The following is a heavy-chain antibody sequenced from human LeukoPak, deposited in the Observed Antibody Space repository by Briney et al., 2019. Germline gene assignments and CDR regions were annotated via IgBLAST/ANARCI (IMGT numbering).Heavy chain of an antibody. D-gene: IGHD3-22*01. Sequence: PGGSLRLSCAASGFTVSSNYMSRVRQAPGKGLEWVSVIYSGGSTYYADSVKGRFTISRDDSKNTLYLQMNSLRAEDTAVYYCARDPHYYDSSGYLVRGAFDIWGQGTMVTVSS. CDR1: GFTVSSNY. J-gene: IGHJ3*02. CDR2: IYSGGST. CDR3: ARDPHYYDSSGYLVRGAFDI. V-gene: IGHV3-66*02.